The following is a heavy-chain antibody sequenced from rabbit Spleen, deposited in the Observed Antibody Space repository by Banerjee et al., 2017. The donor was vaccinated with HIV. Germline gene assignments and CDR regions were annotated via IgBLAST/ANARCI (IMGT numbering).Heavy chain of an antibody. D-gene: IGHD1-1*01. CDR3: VRDKASSSGYYSL. J-gene: IGHJ4*01. CDR2: IDPVFGST. Sequence: QEQLVESGGGLVQPGGSLKLSCKASGFDFSSYGVSWVRQAPGKGLEWIGYIDPVFGSTYYASWVNGRFTISRHNAQNTLYLQLNSLTAADTATYFCVRDKASSSGYYSLWGPGTLVTVS. CDR1: GFDFSSYG. V-gene: IGHV1S47*01.